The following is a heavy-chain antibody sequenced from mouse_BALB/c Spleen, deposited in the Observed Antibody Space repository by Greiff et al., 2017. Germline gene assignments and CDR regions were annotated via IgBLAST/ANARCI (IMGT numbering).Heavy chain of an antibody. CDR3: ASKGEVRQGYYYAMDY. J-gene: IGHJ4*01. Sequence: VKLQQSGPGLVQPSQSLSITCTVSGFSLTSYGVHWVRQSPGKGLEWLGVIWSGGSTDYNAAFISRLSISKDNSKSQVFFKMNSLQANDTAIYYCASKGEVRQGYYYAMDYWGQGTSVTVSS. V-gene: IGHV2-2*02. CDR1: GFSLTSYG. D-gene: IGHD2-14*01. CDR2: IWSGGST.